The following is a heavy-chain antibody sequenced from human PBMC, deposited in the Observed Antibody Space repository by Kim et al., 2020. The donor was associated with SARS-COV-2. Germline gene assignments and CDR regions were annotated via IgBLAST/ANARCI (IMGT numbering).Heavy chain of an antibody. CDR2: INPNSGDT. V-gene: IGHV1-2*02. Sequence: VSVKVSCKASGYTFTGYYIHWVRQAPGQGLEWMGWINPNSGDTKYAEKFQGRVTMTRDTSINTAYMELSRLRSDDTAMYYCTRDLAIRPTGGYNWFDPWGQGTLVSVSS. CDR1: GYTFTGYY. CDR3: TRDLAIRPTGGYNWFDP. J-gene: IGHJ5*02. D-gene: IGHD3-10*01.